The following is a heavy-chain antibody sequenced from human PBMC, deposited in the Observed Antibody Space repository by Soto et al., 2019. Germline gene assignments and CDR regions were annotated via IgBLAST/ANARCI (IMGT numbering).Heavy chain of an antibody. Sequence: ASVKVSCKASGYTFTGYYMHWVRQAPGQGLEWMGWINPNSGGTNYAQKFQGRVTMTRDTSISTAYMELSRPRSDDTAVYYCARGHNIVLMVYVTTYGMDVWGQGTTVTVSS. CDR1: GYTFTGYY. V-gene: IGHV1-2*02. D-gene: IGHD2-8*01. CDR2: INPNSGGT. J-gene: IGHJ6*02. CDR3: ARGHNIVLMVYVTTYGMDV.